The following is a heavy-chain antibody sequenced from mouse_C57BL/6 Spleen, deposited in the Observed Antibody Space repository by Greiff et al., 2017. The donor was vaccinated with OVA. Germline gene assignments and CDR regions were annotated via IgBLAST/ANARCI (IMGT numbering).Heavy chain of an antibody. Sequence: VQLQQPGAELVRPGSSVKLSCKASGYTFTSYWMHWVKQRPIQGLEWIGNIDPSDSETHYNQKFKDKATLTVDKSSSTAYMQLSSLTSEDSAVYYCARGITTRYFDVWGTGTTVTVSS. J-gene: IGHJ1*03. V-gene: IGHV1-52*01. CDR2: IDPSDSET. CDR1: GYTFTSYW. D-gene: IGHD2-4*01. CDR3: ARGITTRYFDV.